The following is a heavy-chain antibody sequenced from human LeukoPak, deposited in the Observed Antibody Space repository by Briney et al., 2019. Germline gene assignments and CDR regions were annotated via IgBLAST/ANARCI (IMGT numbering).Heavy chain of an antibody. CDR2: IYYSGST. D-gene: IGHD2-15*01. CDR3: VVARDSPEGMDV. J-gene: IGHJ6*02. CDR1: DGSISSYY. Sequence: SETLSLTCTVSDGSISSYYWSWIRQPPGKGLEWIGYIYYSGSTNYNPSLKSRVTISVDTSKNQFSLKLSSVTAADTAVYYCVVARDSPEGMDVWGQGTTVTVSS. V-gene: IGHV4-59*01.